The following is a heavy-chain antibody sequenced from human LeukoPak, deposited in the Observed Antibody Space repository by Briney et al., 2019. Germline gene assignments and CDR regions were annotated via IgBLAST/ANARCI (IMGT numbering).Heavy chain of an antibody. D-gene: IGHD3-10*01. Sequence: SETLSLTCSVSGGSISGYYWSWIRQPPGKGLEWIGYNYYSGTTIYNPSLKNRLTISLDTSKNQFSLNLSSVTAADTAVYYCARDETHFYGSGSSNWFDPWGQGILVTVSS. CDR3: ARDETHFYGSGSSNWFDP. CDR1: GGSISGYY. CDR2: NYYSGTT. J-gene: IGHJ5*02. V-gene: IGHV4-59*12.